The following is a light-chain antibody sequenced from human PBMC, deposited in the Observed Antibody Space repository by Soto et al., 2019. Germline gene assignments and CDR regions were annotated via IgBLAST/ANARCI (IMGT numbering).Light chain of an antibody. CDR1: QSVSSSY. Sequence: EIVLTQSPGTLSLSPGERATLSCRASQSVSSSYLAWYQQKPGQAPRLLIYGASSRATGIPDRFSGSGSGTDFTLTISRLEPEYLAVYYCQQYGSSPRTFGQVTKVEI. J-gene: IGKJ1*01. CDR3: QQYGSSPRT. V-gene: IGKV3-20*01. CDR2: GAS.